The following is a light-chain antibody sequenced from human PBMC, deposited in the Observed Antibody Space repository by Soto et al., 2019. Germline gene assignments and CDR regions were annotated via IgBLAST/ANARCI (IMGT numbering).Light chain of an antibody. J-gene: IGKJ1*01. CDR1: QSIYRW. Sequence: DVQMTQSPSTLSAFVGDRVTITCRASQSIYRWLAWYQQKPGKAPKLLIYDASDLASGVPSRFSGSGSGTEFTLTCSSLQPEDFATYYCQRYNVPLFAQGTKVQI. CDR2: DAS. V-gene: IGKV1-5*01. CDR3: QRYNVPL.